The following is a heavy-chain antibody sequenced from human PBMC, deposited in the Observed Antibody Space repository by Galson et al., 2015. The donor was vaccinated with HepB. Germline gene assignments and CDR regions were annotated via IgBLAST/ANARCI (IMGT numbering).Heavy chain of an antibody. CDR1: GGTFTSDA. D-gene: IGHD2-21*02. V-gene: IGHV1-69*13. Sequence: SVKVSCKASGGTFTSDAMVWVRPPPGQGLEWKGGIIPIFGTTNYAQKFQGSVTTTADESTNTAYMELSSLGSDDTAVYYCARTDSEAARKRGPNPYYLGYWGQGTLVTVSS. CDR2: IIPIFGTT. CDR3: ARTDSEAARKRGPNPYYLGY. J-gene: IGHJ4*02.